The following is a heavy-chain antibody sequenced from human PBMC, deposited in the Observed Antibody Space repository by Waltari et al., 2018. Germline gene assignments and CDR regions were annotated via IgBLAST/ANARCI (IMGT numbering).Heavy chain of an antibody. V-gene: IGHV3-53*01. CDR3: SNSRLNRPDDWYYFDY. CDR1: GFTVSRQS. D-gene: IGHD3-9*01. J-gene: IGHJ4*02. Sequence: EVQLVESGGGLIQPGGSLRLSCIASGFTVSRQSISWVRQAPGKGLEWVSVIHGAGNTYYADSVKGRFTISRDTSKNTLYLQMSALRAEDTAVYYCSNSRLNRPDDWYYFDYWGQGTLVTVSS. CDR2: IHGAGNT.